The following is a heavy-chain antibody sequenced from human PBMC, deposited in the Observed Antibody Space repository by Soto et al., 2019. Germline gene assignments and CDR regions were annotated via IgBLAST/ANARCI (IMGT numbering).Heavy chain of an antibody. D-gene: IGHD6-19*01. CDR1: GYAFTSYG. CDR3: ATGYSSGWYHLAGHMDV. Sequence: GSVKVYSKASGYAFTSYGISLVRRAPGQGLEWMGWISASNGNTNYAQKLQGRVTMTTDTSTSTAYMELRSLRSDDTAVYYCATGYSSGWYHLAGHMDVWGQGSTVTVSS. J-gene: IGHJ6*02. V-gene: IGHV1-18*04. CDR2: ISASNGNT.